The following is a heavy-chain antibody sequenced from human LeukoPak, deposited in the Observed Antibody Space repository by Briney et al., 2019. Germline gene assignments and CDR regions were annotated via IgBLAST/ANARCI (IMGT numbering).Heavy chain of an antibody. V-gene: IGHV3-48*04. D-gene: IGHD6-19*01. CDR1: GFTFSSYS. CDR3: AKGFGRYSSGWDY. Sequence: GGSLRLSCAASGFTFSSYSMNWVRQAPGKGLEWVSYISSSSSTIYYADSVKGRFTISRDNAKNSLYLQMDSLRAEDTAVYYCAKGFGRYSSGWDYWGQGTLVTVSS. J-gene: IGHJ4*02. CDR2: ISSSSSTI.